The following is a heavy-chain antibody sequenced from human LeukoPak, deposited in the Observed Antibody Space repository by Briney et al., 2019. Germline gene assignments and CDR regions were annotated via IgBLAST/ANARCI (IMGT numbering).Heavy chain of an antibody. CDR1: GYTFTSYG. CDR3: ARDVITFGGVIVLFDY. CDR2: SSAYNGNT. D-gene: IGHD3-16*02. J-gene: IGHJ4*02. Sequence: ASVKVYCKASGYTFTSYGISWVRQAPGQGLEWMGWSSAYNGNTNYAQKLQGRVTMTTDTSTSTAYMELRSLRSDDTAVYYCARDVITFGGVIVLFDYWGQGTLVTVSS. V-gene: IGHV1-18*01.